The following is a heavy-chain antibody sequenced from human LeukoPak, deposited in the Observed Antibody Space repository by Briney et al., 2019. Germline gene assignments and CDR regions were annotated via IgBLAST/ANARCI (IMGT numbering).Heavy chain of an antibody. V-gene: IGHV3-23*01. J-gene: IGHJ4*02. CDR3: AKTSRGNSGYDSPFGY. Sequence: GGSLRLSCAASGFTFSTYAMSWVRQAPGKGLEWVSAVRGSGSDTYYADSVKGRFTISRDNSKNTLYLQMNSLRAEDTAIYYCAKTSRGNSGYDSPFGYWGQGTLVTVSS. CDR2: VRGSGSDT. CDR1: GFTFSTYA. D-gene: IGHD5-12*01.